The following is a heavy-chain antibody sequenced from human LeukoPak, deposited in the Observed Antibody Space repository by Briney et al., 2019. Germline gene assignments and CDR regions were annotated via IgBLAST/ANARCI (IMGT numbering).Heavy chain of an antibody. CDR1: GFTFSSHW. J-gene: IGHJ4*02. CDR3: ARGSGEGATDY. V-gene: IGHV3-74*01. CDR2: IDAEGSGT. Sequence: PGGSLRLSCAASGFTFSSHWMHWVRPAPGKGLVWVSRIDAEGSGTTYVDSAKGRFTISRDNAKSTLYLQMHSLRAEDTAVYYCARGSGEGATDYWGQGTLVTVSS. D-gene: IGHD1-26*01.